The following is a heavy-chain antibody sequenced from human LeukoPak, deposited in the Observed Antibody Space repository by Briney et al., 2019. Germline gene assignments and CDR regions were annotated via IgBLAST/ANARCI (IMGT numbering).Heavy chain of an antibody. CDR3: ARDRDYSNYAGFDY. CDR2: ISYDGSNK. Sequence: GGSLRLSCAASGFTFSSYAMHWVRQAPGKGLEWVAVISYDGSNKYYADSVKGRFTISRDNSKNTLYLQMNSLRAEDTAVYYCARDRDYSNYAGFDYWGRGTLVTVSS. V-gene: IGHV3-30*04. CDR1: GFTFSSYA. J-gene: IGHJ4*02. D-gene: IGHD4-11*01.